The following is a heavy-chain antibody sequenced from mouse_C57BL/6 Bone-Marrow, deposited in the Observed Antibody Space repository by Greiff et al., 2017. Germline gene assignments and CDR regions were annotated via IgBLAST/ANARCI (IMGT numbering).Heavy chain of an antibody. CDR3: TTYYGSSDAIDY. V-gene: IGHV14-4*01. D-gene: IGHD1-1*01. Sequence: EVQLQESGAELVRPGASVKLSCTASGFNIKDDYMHWVKQRPEQGLEWIGWIDPENGDTEYASKFQGKATITADTSSNTAYLQLSSLTSEDTAVYYCTTYYGSSDAIDYWGQGTSVTVSS. CDR1: GFNIKDDY. J-gene: IGHJ4*01. CDR2: IDPENGDT.